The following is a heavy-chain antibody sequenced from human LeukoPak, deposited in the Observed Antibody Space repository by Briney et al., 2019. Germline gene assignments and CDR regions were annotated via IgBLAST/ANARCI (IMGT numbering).Heavy chain of an antibody. CDR3: AKEIVGAPTPGAY. V-gene: IGHV4-4*02. CDR1: GGSIDSTNY. J-gene: IGHJ4*02. Sequence: PSETLSLTCGVSGGSIDSTNYWSWVRQPPGKGLEWIGEVHKSGSTNYYPSLQSRVTISIDKSKNQIALELTSVTAADTAVYYCAKEIVGAPTPGAYWGQGILVTVSS. D-gene: IGHD1-26*01. CDR2: VHKSGST.